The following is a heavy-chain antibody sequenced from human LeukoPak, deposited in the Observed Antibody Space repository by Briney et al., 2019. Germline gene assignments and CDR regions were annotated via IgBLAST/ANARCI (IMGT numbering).Heavy chain of an antibody. V-gene: IGHV1-69*13. J-gene: IGHJ4*02. Sequence: SVKVSCKTSGGSLSSNALSWVRQAPAQGLEWMGGIIPMFGTPNYAQKFQGRVTITADESTSTAYMELSSLTFEDTAVYYCTRAHGSAPSALDYWGQGTLVTVSS. CDR3: TRAHGSAPSALDY. CDR2: IIPMFGTP. CDR1: GGSLSSNA. D-gene: IGHD3-10*01.